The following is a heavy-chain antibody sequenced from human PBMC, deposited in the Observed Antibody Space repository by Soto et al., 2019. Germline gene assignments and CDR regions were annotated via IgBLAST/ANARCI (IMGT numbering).Heavy chain of an antibody. CDR3: ARRPGNDVYYGLDL. V-gene: IGHV4-59*08. CDR2: IYNSGST. CDR1: GGSISSYY. J-gene: IGHJ6*02. Sequence: PSETLSLTCTVSGGSISSYYWSWIRQPPGKGLEWIGYIYNSGSTNYNPSLKSRVTISVDTSKNQFSLSLSSVTAADTAVYYCARRPGNDVYYGLDLWGQGTTVTVSS.